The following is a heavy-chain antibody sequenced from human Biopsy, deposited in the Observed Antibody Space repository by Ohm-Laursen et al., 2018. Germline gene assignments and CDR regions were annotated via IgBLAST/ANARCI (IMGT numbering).Heavy chain of an antibody. CDR1: GFSLTTPGVG. V-gene: IGHV2-5*01. CDR2: IYWNEKK. CDR3: ARVLYYDSSGYFLDH. J-gene: IGHJ4*02. Sequence: TQTLTLTCTFSGFSLTTPGVGVGWIRQPPGKALEWLALIYWNEKKRFRPSLRDRLTIIKDTSKNQVVLTVTNVDPVDKATYYCARVLYYDSSGYFLDHWGQGTLVTVSS. D-gene: IGHD3-22*01.